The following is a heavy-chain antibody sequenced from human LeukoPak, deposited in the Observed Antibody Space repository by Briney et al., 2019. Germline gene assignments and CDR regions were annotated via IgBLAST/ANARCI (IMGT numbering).Heavy chain of an antibody. CDR2: ISSGGSAI. Sequence: TGGSLRLSCAASGFTFSDYYMIRIRQAPGKGLEWVSDISSGGSAIYYADSVKGRFTISRDNAKNSLYLQMNSLRAEDTAVYYCARDKWQWLVRGTLDYWGQGTLVTVSS. CDR3: ARDKWQWLVRGTLDY. J-gene: IGHJ4*02. V-gene: IGHV3-11*01. CDR1: GFTFSDYY. D-gene: IGHD6-19*01.